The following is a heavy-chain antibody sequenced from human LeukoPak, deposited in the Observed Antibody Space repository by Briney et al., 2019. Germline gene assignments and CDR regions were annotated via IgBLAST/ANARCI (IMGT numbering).Heavy chain of an antibody. D-gene: IGHD1-26*01. CDR2: IYYSGST. V-gene: IGHV4-31*03. CDR1: GGSISSGGYY. CDR3: ARTLHNGSYFLGGHLDY. Sequence: SETLSLTCTVSGGSISSGGYYWSWIRQHPGKGLEWIGYIYYSGSTYYNPSLKSRVTISVATSKNQFFLKLRSVNAAVPAGYYGARTLHNGSYFLGGHLDYWGQGTLVTVSS. J-gene: IGHJ4*02.